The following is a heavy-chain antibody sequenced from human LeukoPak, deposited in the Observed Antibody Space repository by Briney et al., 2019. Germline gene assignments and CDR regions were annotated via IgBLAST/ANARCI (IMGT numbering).Heavy chain of an antibody. J-gene: IGHJ4*02. Sequence: GGSLRLSCAASGFTFSSYAMSWVRQAPGKGLEWVSAISGSGGSTYHADSVKGRFTISRDNSKNTLYLQMNSLRAEDTAVYYCAKGDSSSWYSGDYWGQGTLVTVSS. CDR2: ISGSGGST. V-gene: IGHV3-23*01. CDR3: AKGDSSSWYSGDY. CDR1: GFTFSSYA. D-gene: IGHD6-13*01.